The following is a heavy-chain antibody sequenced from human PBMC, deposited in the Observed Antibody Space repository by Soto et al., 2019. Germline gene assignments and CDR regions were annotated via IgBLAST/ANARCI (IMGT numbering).Heavy chain of an antibody. CDR1: GGSISSYY. J-gene: IGHJ4*02. V-gene: IGHV4-59*01. CDR3: ARALGECSSTSCYTAFDY. D-gene: IGHD2-2*02. CDR2: IYYSGST. Sequence: PSETLSLTCTFSGGSISSYYWSWIRQPPGKGLEWIGYIYYSGSTNYNPSLKSRVTISVDTSKNQFSLKLSSVTAADTAVYYCARALGECSSTSCYTAFDYWGQGTLVTVS.